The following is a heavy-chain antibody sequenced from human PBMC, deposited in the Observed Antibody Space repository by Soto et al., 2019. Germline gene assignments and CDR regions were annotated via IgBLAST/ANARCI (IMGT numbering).Heavy chain of an antibody. CDR2: INPNSGGT. CDR3: ARDRVPLRDSSGYYYGY. V-gene: IGHV1-2*02. CDR1: GYTFTGYY. Sequence: ASVKVSCKASGYTFTGYYMHWVRQAPGQGLVWMGWINPNSGGTNYAQKFQGRVTMTRDTSISTAYMELSRLRSDDTAVYYCARDRVPLRDSSGYYYGYWGQGTLVTVSS. J-gene: IGHJ4*02. D-gene: IGHD3-22*01.